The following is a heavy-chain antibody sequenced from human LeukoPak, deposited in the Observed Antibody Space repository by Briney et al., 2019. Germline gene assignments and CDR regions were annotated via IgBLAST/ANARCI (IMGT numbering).Heavy chain of an antibody. D-gene: IGHD3-3*01. CDR1: GGSISSYY. J-gene: IGHJ6*03. CDR3: ARLHGWLPSADFWSGPGYYYNMDV. CDR2: IYTSGST. V-gene: IGHV4-4*09. Sequence: SETLSLTCTVSGGSISSYYWSWIRQPPGKGLEWIGYIYTSGSTNYNPSLKSRVTISVDTSKNQFSLKLSSVTAADTAVYYCARLHGWLPSADFWSGPGYYYNMDVWGKGTTVTVSS.